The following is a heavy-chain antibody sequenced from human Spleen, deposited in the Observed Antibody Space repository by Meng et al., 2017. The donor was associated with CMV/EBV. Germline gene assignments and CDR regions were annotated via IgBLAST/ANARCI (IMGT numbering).Heavy chain of an antibody. CDR3: ASSLSRFASSGYFGY. J-gene: IGHJ4*02. CDR2: IYSAGNT. D-gene: IGHD3-22*01. Sequence: SGFSFRAYAMSWVRQAPGRGLESVAIIYSAGNTYYADSVQGRFTISRDNFKNTLHLQMNSLSAGDTAVYYCASSLSRFASSGYFGYWGQGTLVTVSS. CDR1: GFSFRAYA. V-gene: IGHV3-66*02.